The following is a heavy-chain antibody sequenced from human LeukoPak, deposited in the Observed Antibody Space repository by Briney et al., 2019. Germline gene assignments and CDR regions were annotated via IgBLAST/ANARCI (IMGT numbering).Heavy chain of an antibody. D-gene: IGHD2-2*01. V-gene: IGHV4-30-2*01. Sequence: SETLSLTCDVSGGSISSGLYSWSWIRQPLGKGLEWIGYIYHTGSTYYNPSLKSQVTISVDTSKNQFSLRLSSVTAADTAVYYCARLQYCSGTSCYWFDPWGQGTLVTVSS. CDR1: GGSISSGLYS. J-gene: IGHJ5*02. CDR2: IYHTGST. CDR3: ARLQYCSGTSCYWFDP.